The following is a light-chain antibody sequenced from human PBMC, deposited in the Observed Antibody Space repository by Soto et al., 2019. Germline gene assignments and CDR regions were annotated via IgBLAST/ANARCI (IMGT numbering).Light chain of an antibody. CDR1: QSVSSY. J-gene: IGKJ5*01. CDR3: QQPSNWPPAT. CDR2: DAS. Sequence: EIVLTQCPATLSLSPGERATLSCRASQSVSSYLAWYQQKPGQAPRLLIYDASNRATGIPARFSGSGSGTDFTLTISSLEPEDFAVYYCQQPSNWPPATFGQGTRLEIK. V-gene: IGKV3-11*01.